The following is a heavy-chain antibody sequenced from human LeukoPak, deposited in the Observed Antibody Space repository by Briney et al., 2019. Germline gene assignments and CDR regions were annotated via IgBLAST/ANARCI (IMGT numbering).Heavy chain of an antibody. D-gene: IGHD3-10*01. CDR1: GFTFSSYS. CDR2: ISSSSSYI. V-gene: IGHV3-21*01. Sequence: GGSLRLSCAASGFTFSSYSMIWVRQAPGKGLEWVSSISSSSSYIYYADSVKGRFTISRDNAKNSLYLQMNSLRAEDTAVYYCAKDPDYYGSGSFPFDYWGQGTLVTVSS. J-gene: IGHJ4*02. CDR3: AKDPDYYGSGSFPFDY.